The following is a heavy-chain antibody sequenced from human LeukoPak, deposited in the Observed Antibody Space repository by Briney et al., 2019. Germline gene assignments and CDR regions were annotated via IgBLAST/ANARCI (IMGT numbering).Heavy chain of an antibody. CDR3: AELGITMIGGV. CDR1: GFTFSSYE. Sequence: LPWGSLRLSCAASGFTFSSYEMNWVRQAPGKGLEWVSYISSSGSTIYYADSVKGRFTISRDNAKNSLYLQMNSLRAEDTAVYYCAELGITMIGGVWGKGTTVTISS. D-gene: IGHD3-10*02. J-gene: IGHJ6*04. V-gene: IGHV3-48*03. CDR2: ISSSGSTI.